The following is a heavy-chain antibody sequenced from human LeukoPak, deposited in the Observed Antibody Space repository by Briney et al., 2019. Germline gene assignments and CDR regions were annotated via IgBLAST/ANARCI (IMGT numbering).Heavy chain of an antibody. CDR1: GFTISSYG. J-gene: IGHJ4*01. V-gene: IGHV3-23*01. CDR2: ISGSGGST. Sequence: GGSLRLSCAASGFTISSYGMSWVRQAPGKGLEWVSAISGSGGSTYYADSVKGRFTISRDNAKNSLYLQMNSLRAEDTAVYYCARQGDDYWGHGTLVTVSS. D-gene: IGHD3-16*01. CDR3: ARQGDDY.